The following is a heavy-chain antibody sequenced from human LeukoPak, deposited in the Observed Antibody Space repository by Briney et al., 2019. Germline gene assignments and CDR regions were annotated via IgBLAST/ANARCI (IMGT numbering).Heavy chain of an antibody. CDR1: GFTFSSYA. CDR2: ISYDGSNK. J-gene: IGHJ4*02. V-gene: IGHV3-30-3*01. D-gene: IGHD3-9*01. Sequence: PGGSLRLSCAASGFTFSSYAMHRVRQAPGKGLEWVAVISYDGSNKYYADSVKGRFTISRDNSKNTLYLQMNSLRAEDTAVYYCARVGARYDILTGYYNYWGQGTLVTVSS. CDR3: ARVGARYDILTGYYNY.